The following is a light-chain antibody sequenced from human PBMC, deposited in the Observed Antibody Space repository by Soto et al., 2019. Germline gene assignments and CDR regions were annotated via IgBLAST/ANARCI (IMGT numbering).Light chain of an antibody. J-gene: IGLJ2*01. CDR3: SSYAGSYTLGA. CDR2: DVS. V-gene: IGLV2-11*01. CDR1: SSDVGGCKY. Sequence: QSALTQPRSVSGSPGQSVAISCTGTSSDVGGCKYVSWYQQHPGKAPKLIIYDVSERPSGVPDRFSGSKSGNTASLTVSRLQAEDEADYYCSSYAGSYTLGAFGGGTQLTVL.